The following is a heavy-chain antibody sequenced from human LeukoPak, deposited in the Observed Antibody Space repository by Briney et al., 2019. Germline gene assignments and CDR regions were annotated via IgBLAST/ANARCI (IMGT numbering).Heavy chain of an antibody. CDR1: GYTFTSHG. J-gene: IGHJ2*01. V-gene: IGHV1-18*01. CDR3: ARDPSNTSGRFWYLDV. CDR2: ISDYNGDT. Sequence: GASVKVSCRTSGYTFTSHGITWVRQAPGQGLEWMGWISDYNGDTIYAQKFQGRVTMTTETSTNTAYMEVWSLRSDDTAVYYCARDPSNTSGRFWYLDVWGRGTLVTVSA. D-gene: IGHD6-19*01.